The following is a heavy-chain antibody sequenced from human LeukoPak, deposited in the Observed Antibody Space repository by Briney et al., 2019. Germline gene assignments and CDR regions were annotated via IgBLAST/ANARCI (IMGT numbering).Heavy chain of an antibody. CDR1: GYTFTSYD. D-gene: IGHD1-26*01. V-gene: IGHV1-18*01. J-gene: IGHJ3*02. CDR3: ARDRVVGARNDAFDI. CDR2: ISGYNGNT. Sequence: ASVKVSCKASGYTFTSYDISWVRQAPGQGLEWMGWISGYNGNTNYEQKFQGRVTMTTDTSTGTAYMELRSLRSDDTAVYYCARDRVVGARNDAFDIWGQGTMVTVSS.